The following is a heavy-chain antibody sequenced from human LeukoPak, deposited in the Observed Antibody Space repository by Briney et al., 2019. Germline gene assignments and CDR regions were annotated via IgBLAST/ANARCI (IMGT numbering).Heavy chain of an antibody. CDR2: ISSSGSTI. J-gene: IGHJ4*02. Sequence: NPGGSPRLSCAASGFTFSDYYMSWIRQAPGKGLEWVSYISSSGSTIYYADSVKGRFTISRDNAKNSLYLQMNSLRAEDTAVYYCARVGVYYYDSSGYYYFDYWGQGTLVTVSS. D-gene: IGHD3-22*01. CDR1: GFTFSDYY. CDR3: ARVGVYYYDSSGYYYFDY. V-gene: IGHV3-11*04.